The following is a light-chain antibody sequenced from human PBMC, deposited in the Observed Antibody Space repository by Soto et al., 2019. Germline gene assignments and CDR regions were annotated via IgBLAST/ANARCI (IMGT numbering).Light chain of an antibody. CDR3: NSYTSSSTLYV. V-gene: IGLV2-14*01. Sequence: QSALTQPASVSGSPGQSITISCTGTSSDVGGYNYVSWYQQHPGQAPKVIIYDVSNRPSGVSNRFSGSKSGNTASLTISGLQAEDEADYYCNSYTSSSTLYVFGTGTKVTVL. J-gene: IGLJ1*01. CDR1: SSDVGGYNY. CDR2: DVS.